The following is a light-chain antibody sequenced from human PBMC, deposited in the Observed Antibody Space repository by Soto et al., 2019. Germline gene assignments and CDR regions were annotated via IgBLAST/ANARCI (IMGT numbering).Light chain of an antibody. CDR1: SSNIGSNF. J-gene: IGLJ1*01. V-gene: IGLV1-47*01. Sequence: QSVLTQPPSASGAPGQGVTVSCSGSSSNIGSNFVYWYQQLPGTAPKLLIYRNNQRPSGVPDRSSGSKSGTSASLAISGLRSEDEADYYCAAWDDSLSGYVFGTGTKVTVL. CDR2: RNN. CDR3: AAWDDSLSGYV.